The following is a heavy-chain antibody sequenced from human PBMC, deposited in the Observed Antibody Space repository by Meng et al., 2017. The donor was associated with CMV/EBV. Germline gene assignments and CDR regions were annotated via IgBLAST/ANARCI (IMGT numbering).Heavy chain of an antibody. D-gene: IGHD2-2*01. CDR2: ISSSSSYI. Sequence: GESLKISCAASGFTFSDYYMSWIRQAPGKGLEWVSYISSSSSYIYYADSVKGRFTISRDNAKNSLYLQMNSLRAEDTAVYYCARLYCSSTSCYAFDYWGQGTLVTVSS. CDR1: GFTFSDYY. CDR3: ARLYCSSTSCYAFDY. J-gene: IGHJ4*02. V-gene: IGHV3-11*06.